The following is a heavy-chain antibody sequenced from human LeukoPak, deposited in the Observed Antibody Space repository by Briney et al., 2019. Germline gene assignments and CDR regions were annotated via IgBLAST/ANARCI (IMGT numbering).Heavy chain of an antibody. Sequence: PGGSLRLSCAASGFTFSDYYMHWVRQVPGKGLVWVSRIDTDGSSTAYADSVKGRFTISRDNAKNTVFLQMNSLRAEDTAVYYCARVLRYCSGGNCYSGGLGYMDVWGKGTTVTISS. V-gene: IGHV3-74*03. CDR2: IDTDGSST. CDR3: ARVLRYCSGGNCYSGGLGYMDV. J-gene: IGHJ6*03. D-gene: IGHD2-15*01. CDR1: GFTFSDYY.